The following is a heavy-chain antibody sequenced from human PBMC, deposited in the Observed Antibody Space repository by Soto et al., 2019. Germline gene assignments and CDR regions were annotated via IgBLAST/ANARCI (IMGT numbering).Heavy chain of an antibody. Sequence: HPGGSLRLSCAASGFTFSSYAMSWVRQAPGKGLEWVSAISGSGGSTYYADSVKGRFTISRDNSKNTLYLQMNSLRAEDTAVYYCAKDHVTDNSSSWYGIFWFDPWGQGTLVTVSS. J-gene: IGHJ5*02. CDR3: AKDHVTDNSSSWYGIFWFDP. D-gene: IGHD6-13*01. CDR1: GFTFSSYA. V-gene: IGHV3-23*01. CDR2: ISGSGGST.